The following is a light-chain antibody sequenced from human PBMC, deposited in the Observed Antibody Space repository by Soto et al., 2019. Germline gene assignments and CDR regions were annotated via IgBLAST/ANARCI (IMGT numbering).Light chain of an antibody. Sequence: EIVLTQSPATLSLSPGERATLSCRASQSVTNYLAWYQQKAGQAPRLLIYDASNRATGIPARFSGSGSGTDFTLTISRLEPEDFAVYYCQQRSNWPLTFGGGSKVEIK. J-gene: IGKJ4*01. CDR3: QQRSNWPLT. CDR2: DAS. V-gene: IGKV3-11*01. CDR1: QSVTNY.